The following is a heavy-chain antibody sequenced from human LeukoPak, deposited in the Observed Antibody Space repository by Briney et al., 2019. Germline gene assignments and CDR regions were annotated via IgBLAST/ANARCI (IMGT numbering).Heavy chain of an antibody. CDR3: AAGRDQLELTG. Sequence: SVKVSCKASGLTFTSSAMQWVRQARGQRLEWIGWIVVGSGNTNYAQKFQERVTITRDMSTSTAYMELSSLRSEDTAVYYCAAGRDQLELTGWGQGTLVTVSS. CDR2: IVVGSGNT. CDR1: GLTFTSSA. V-gene: IGHV1-58*02. J-gene: IGHJ4*02. D-gene: IGHD1-1*01.